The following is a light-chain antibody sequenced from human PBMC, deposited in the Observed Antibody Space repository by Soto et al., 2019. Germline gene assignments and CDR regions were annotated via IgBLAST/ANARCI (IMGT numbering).Light chain of an antibody. Sequence: DIQMTQSSSTLSASVGDRVTITCRASQTISGWLAWYQQKPGKAPKLLIYDASSLENGVPSRFSGSESGTEFTLTISSLQPDDLGTYYCQQYKSGYTFGQGTKLAIK. V-gene: IGKV1-5*01. CDR3: QQYKSGYT. CDR2: DAS. CDR1: QTISGW. J-gene: IGKJ2*01.